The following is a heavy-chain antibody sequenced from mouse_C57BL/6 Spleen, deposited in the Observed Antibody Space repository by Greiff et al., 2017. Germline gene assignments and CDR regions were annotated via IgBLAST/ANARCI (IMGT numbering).Heavy chain of an antibody. CDR1: GYSITSGYY. V-gene: IGHV3-6*01. Sequence: EVQLQQSGPGLVKPSQSLSLSCSVTGYSITSGYYWNWIRQFPGNKLEWMGYISYDGSNNYNPSLKNRISITRDTSKNQFFLKLNSVTTEDTATYYCARGGNNAWFAYWAQGTLSIVSA. J-gene: IGHJ3*01. CDR3: ARGGNNAWFAY. CDR2: ISYDGSN. D-gene: IGHD2-1*01.